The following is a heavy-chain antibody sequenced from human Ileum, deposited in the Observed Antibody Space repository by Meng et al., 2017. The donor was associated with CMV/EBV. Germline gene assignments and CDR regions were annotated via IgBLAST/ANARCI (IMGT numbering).Heavy chain of an antibody. CDR1: DFTFSSYG. J-gene: IGHJ6*02. V-gene: IGHV3-33*01. D-gene: IGHD1-26*01. CDR2: IGYDGNNK. CDR3: AREPIWWELLPEERYYYYYGMDV. Sequence: GASLNFSCASSDFTFSSYGMHLGRQAPGKRLELVSVIGYDGNNKYYADSVKGRFTISRDNSKNTLYLQMNRLRAEDTAVYYCAREPIWWELLPEERYYYYYGMDVWGQGTTVTVSS.